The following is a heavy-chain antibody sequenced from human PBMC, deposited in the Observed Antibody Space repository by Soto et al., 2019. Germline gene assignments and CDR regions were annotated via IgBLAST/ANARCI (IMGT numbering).Heavy chain of an antibody. Sequence: GGSLRLSCAASGFTFSSYAMNWVRQAPGKGLEWVSAISGSGGSTYYADSVKGRFTISRDNSKNTLYLQMNSLRAEDTAVYYCATPSYDILTGPGDDYWGQRTLVTISS. V-gene: IGHV3-23*01. D-gene: IGHD3-9*01. CDR2: ISGSGGST. J-gene: IGHJ4*02. CDR3: ATPSYDILTGPGDDY. CDR1: GFTFSSYA.